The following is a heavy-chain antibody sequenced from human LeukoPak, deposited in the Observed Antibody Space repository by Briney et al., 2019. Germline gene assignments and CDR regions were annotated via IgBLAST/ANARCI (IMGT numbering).Heavy chain of an antibody. V-gene: IGHV1-18*01. CDR1: GYTFTSYG. CDR3: AGAGVGAFSS. D-gene: IGHD1-26*01. Sequence: ASVKVSCKASGYTFTSYGISWVRQAPGQGLEWMGWISAYNGNTNYAQKFQGRVTITADKSTSTAYMELSSLRSEDTAVYYCAGAGVGAFSSWGQGTLVTVSS. J-gene: IGHJ4*02. CDR2: ISAYNGNT.